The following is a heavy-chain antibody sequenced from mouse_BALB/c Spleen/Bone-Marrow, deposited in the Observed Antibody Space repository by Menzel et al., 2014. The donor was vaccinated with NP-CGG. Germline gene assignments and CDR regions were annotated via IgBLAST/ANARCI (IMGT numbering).Heavy chain of an antibody. CDR3: ARDIEEVRRALDY. J-gene: IGHJ4*01. CDR1: GFVFSSYD. D-gene: IGHD2-14*01. Sequence: EVQRVESGGGLVKPGVSLKLSCAASGFVFSSYDMSWVRQTPEKRLEWVATISSGGSHTYYPDSVKGRFTISRDNARNTLYLQMSSLRSEDTALYYCARDIEEVRRALDYWGQGTSGTVSS. CDR2: ISSGGSHT. V-gene: IGHV5-9*02.